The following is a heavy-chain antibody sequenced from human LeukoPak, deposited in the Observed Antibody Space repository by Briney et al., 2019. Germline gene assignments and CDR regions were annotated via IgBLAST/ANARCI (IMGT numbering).Heavy chain of an antibody. D-gene: IGHD2-2*01. CDR3: AKDQNLVPAAMPPEDY. J-gene: IGHJ4*02. Sequence: QPGGSLRLSCAASGFTFSSYGMHWVRQAPGKGLEWVAFIRYDGSNKYYADSVKGRFTISRDNSKNTLYLQMNSLRAEDTAVYYCAKDQNLVPAAMPPEDYWGQGTLVTVSS. CDR2: IRYDGSNK. CDR1: GFTFSSYG. V-gene: IGHV3-30*02.